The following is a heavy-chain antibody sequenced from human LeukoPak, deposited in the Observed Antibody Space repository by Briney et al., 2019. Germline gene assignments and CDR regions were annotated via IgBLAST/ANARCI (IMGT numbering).Heavy chain of an antibody. CDR2: IGSSGSIT. V-gene: IGHV3-23*01. CDR1: GFTFRVYA. Sequence: GGSLRLSCSASGFTFRVYAMNWVRRAPGKGLEWVSSIGSSGSITYYLDSVKGRFTISRDKSNNTLYLQMNSLRSDDTAVYYCAREGIGYTRYFDLWGRGTLVTVSS. CDR3: AREGIGYTRYFDL. J-gene: IGHJ2*01. D-gene: IGHD5-24*01.